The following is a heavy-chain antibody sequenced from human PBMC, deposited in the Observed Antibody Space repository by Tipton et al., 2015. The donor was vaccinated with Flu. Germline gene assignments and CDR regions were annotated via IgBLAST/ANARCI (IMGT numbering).Heavy chain of an antibody. V-gene: IGHV1-2*02. CDR1: GYTFTDYY. D-gene: IGHD3-3*01. CDR2: IDPNSGDT. J-gene: IGHJ4*02. Sequence: QVQLVQSGADLKKPGASVWVSYKTSGYTFTDYYMHWLRQAPGQGLEWVGWIDPNSGDTKYAQKFQGRVTLTRDTSITTAYMELSRLRSDDTAVYYCAREDDFYADWGQGTLVTVSS. CDR3: AREDDFYAD.